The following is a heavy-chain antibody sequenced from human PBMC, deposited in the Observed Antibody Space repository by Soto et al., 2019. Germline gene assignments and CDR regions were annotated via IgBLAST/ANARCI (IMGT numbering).Heavy chain of an antibody. CDR3: ASPKEQMSTWDGMDV. D-gene: IGHD1-26*01. CDR2: ISSSGSTI. V-gene: IGHV3-48*03. J-gene: IGHJ6*02. CDR1: GFTFSSYE. Sequence: GGSLRLSCAASGFTFSSYEMNWVRQAPGKGLEWVSYISSSGSTIYYADSVKGRFTISRDNAKNSLYLQMNSLRAEDTAVYYCASPKEQMSTWDGMDVWGQGNTVTVSS.